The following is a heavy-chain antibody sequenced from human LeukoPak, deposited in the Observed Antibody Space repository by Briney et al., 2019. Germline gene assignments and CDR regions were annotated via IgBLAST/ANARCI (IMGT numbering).Heavy chain of an antibody. CDR1: GFSFSSHS. J-gene: IGHJ4*02. CDR2: ISTGSGMV. D-gene: IGHD6-13*01. Sequence: PGGSLRLSCAASGFSFSSHSMNWVRQAPGKGLEWISHISTGSGMVYYADSVKGRFTVSRDDAENSLYLQLNSLTVEDTAVYYCVRDAIAASGSCSVWGQGTLVTVSS. V-gene: IGHV3-48*01. CDR3: VRDAIAASGSCSV.